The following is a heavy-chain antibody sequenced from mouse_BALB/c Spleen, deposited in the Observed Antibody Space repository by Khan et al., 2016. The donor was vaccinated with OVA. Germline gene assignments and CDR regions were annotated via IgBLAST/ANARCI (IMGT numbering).Heavy chain of an antibody. J-gene: IGHJ4*01. D-gene: IGHD2-10*01. CDR2: IWGDGIT. Sequence: VELEESGPGLVAPSQSLSITCTVSGFSLTGYGVHWVRQPPGKGLEWLGMIWGDGITDYNSALNSRLSISKDNSKSQVFLKMNSLQTDDTARYNFIRGPYNGNYYAMNYGGKGTSVTVSS. CDR1: GFSLTGYG. V-gene: IGHV2-6-7*01. CDR3: IRGPYNGNYYAMNY.